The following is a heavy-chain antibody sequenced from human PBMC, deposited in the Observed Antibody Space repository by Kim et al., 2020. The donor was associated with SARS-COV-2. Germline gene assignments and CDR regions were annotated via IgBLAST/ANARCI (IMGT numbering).Heavy chain of an antibody. CDR2: ISGSGGST. CDR1: GFTFSSYA. CDR3: AKSQLGLPSEDYYYYGMDV. J-gene: IGHJ6*02. V-gene: IGHV3-23*01. D-gene: IGHD5-18*01. Sequence: GGSLRLSCAASGFTFSSYAMSWVRQAPGKGLEWVSAISGSGGSTYYADSVKGRFTISRDNSKNTLYLQMNSLRAEDTAVYYCAKSQLGLPSEDYYYYGMDVWGQGTTVTVSS.